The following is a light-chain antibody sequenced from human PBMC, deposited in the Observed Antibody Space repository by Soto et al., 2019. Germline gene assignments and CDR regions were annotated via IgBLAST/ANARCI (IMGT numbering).Light chain of an antibody. J-gene: IGLJ1*01. CDR2: EVR. V-gene: IGLV2-14*01. CDR3: SSYTSSSTHG. Sequence: QSVLTQPASVSGSPGQSITISCTGTSSDVGGFNYVSWYQQHPDKAPKLMIYEVRNRPSGVSNRFSGSKSGNTASLTISGLQAEDEADYYCSSYTSSSTHGFGTGTKLTVL. CDR1: SSDVGGFNY.